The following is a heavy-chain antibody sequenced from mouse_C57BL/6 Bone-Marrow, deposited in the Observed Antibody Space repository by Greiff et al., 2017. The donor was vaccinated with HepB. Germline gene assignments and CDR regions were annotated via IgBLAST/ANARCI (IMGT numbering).Heavy chain of an antibody. D-gene: IGHD2-3*01. V-gene: IGHV2-6-1*01. CDR3: ARHEGYYGGYAMDY. Sequence: QVQLKESGPGLVAPSQSLSITCTVSGFSLTSYGVHWVRQPPGKGLEWLVVIWSDGSTTYNSALKSRLSISKDNSKSQVFLKMNSLQTDDTAMYYCARHEGYYGGYAMDYWGQGTSVTVSS. J-gene: IGHJ4*01. CDR1: GFSLTSYG. CDR2: IWSDGST.